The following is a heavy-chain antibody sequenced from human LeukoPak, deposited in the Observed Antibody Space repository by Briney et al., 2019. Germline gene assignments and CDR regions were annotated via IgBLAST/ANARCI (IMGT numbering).Heavy chain of an antibody. D-gene: IGHD3-22*01. V-gene: IGHV3-7*01. Sequence: GGSLRLSCAASGFTLSSYWMSWVRQAPGKGLVWVANIKQDGSEKYYVDSVKGRFTISRDNAKNSLYLQMNSLRAEDTAVYYCAREHYYDSSGYYGGYFDYWGQGTLVTVSS. CDR1: GFTLSSYW. CDR3: AREHYYDSSGYYGGYFDY. J-gene: IGHJ4*02. CDR2: IKQDGSEK.